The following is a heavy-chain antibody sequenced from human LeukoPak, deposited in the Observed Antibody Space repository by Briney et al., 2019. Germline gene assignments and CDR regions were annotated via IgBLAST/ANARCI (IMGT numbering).Heavy chain of an antibody. CDR2: ISGSGGST. CDR3: AKDFEDIVVVPAAMPFDY. D-gene: IGHD2-2*01. Sequence: GGSLRLSCAASGFTFSSYAMSWVRQAPGKGLEWVSAISGSGGSTYYADSVKGRFTISRYNSKNTLYLQMNSLRAEDTAVYYCAKDFEDIVVVPAAMPFDYWGQGTLVTVSS. J-gene: IGHJ4*02. CDR1: GFTFSSYA. V-gene: IGHV3-23*01.